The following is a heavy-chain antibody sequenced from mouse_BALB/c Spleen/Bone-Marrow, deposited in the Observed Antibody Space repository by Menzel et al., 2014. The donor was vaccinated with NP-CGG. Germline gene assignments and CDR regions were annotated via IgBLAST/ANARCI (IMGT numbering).Heavy chain of an antibody. CDR2: INPNTGYT. CDR1: GYIFTNYW. CDR3: ARRGDSSCSAFAY. J-gene: IGHJ3*01. V-gene: IGHV1-7*01. D-gene: IGHD3-3*01. Sequence: VQLQQSGAELAKPGASVKMPCKASGYIFTNYWMHWVKQRPGQGLEWNGYINPNTGYTEYNQKFKVKATATADESSSTAYMQLNSLTSEDSAAYYCARRGDSSCSAFAYWGQGTLVTVSA.